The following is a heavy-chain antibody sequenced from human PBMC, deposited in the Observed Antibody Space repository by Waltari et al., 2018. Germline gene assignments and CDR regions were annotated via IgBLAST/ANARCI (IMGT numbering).Heavy chain of an antibody. CDR1: GYTLTELS. J-gene: IGHJ6*02. D-gene: IGHD3-10*01. CDR3: ATDPLFSGKIKWGYYYYGMDV. V-gene: IGHV1-24*01. CDR2: FDPEDGET. Sequence: QVQLVQSGAAVKKPGTSVKVSCKVSGYTLTELSMHWVRQAPGKGLAGMGGFDPEDGETIYAQKYQGRVTMTEDTSTDTAYMELSSLRSEDTAVYYCATDPLFSGKIKWGYYYYGMDVWGQGTTVTVSS.